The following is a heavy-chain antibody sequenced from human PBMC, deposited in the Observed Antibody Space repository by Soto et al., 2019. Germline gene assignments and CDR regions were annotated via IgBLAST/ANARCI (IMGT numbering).Heavy chain of an antibody. CDR1: GGSISSGGYY. Sequence: QVQLQESGPGLVKSSQTLSLTCTVSGGSISSGGYYWSWIRQHPGKGLEWIGYIYYSGSTYYNPSLKSRLTISVDTSQNNFSLKLSSVTAADTALYYCARAPFRSNTYGYGGAFDYWGQGTLVTVSS. J-gene: IGHJ4*02. V-gene: IGHV4-31*03. CDR2: IYYSGST. D-gene: IGHD5-18*01. CDR3: ARAPFRSNTYGYGGAFDY.